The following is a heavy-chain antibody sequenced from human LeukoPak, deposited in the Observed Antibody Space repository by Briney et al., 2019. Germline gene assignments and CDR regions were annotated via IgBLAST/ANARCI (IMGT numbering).Heavy chain of an antibody. CDR2: ISWNSGSI. J-gene: IGHJ4*02. CDR3: AKDKAAYSSALDY. D-gene: IGHD6-19*01. CDR1: GFTFDDYA. Sequence: SLRLSCAASGFTFDDYAMHWVRQAPGKGLEWVSGISWNSGSIGYADSVKGRFTISRDNAKNSLYLQMNSLRAKDTALYYCAKDKAAYSSALDYWGQGTLVTVSS. V-gene: IGHV3-9*01.